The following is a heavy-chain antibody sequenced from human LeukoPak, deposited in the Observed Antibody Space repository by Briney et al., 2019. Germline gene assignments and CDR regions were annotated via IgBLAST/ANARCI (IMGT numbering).Heavy chain of an antibody. CDR2: INSDGTTT. V-gene: IGHV3-74*01. J-gene: IGHJ4*02. CDR3: ARQYSSSSEFDY. CDR1: GFTLSNYW. D-gene: IGHD6-6*01. Sequence: AGGSLRLSCAASGFTLSNYWMHWVRQAPGKGPVWVSRINSDGTTTSSADSVKGRFTISRDNAKNTLYLQMNSLRAEDTAVYYCARQYSSSSEFDYWGQGTLVTVSS.